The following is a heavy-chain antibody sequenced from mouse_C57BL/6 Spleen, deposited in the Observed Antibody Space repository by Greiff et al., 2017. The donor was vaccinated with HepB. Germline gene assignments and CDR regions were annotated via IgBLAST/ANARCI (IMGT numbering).Heavy chain of an antibody. D-gene: IGHD1-1*02. V-gene: IGHV1-26*01. Sequence: VQLQQSGPELVKPGASVKISCKASGYTFTDYYMNWVKQSHGKSLEWIGDINPNNGGTSYNQKFKGKATLTVDKSSSTAYMELRSLTSEDSAVYYCAKWSRNWGQGTLVTVSA. CDR1: GYTFTDYY. J-gene: IGHJ3*01. CDR2: INPNNGGT. CDR3: AKWSRN.